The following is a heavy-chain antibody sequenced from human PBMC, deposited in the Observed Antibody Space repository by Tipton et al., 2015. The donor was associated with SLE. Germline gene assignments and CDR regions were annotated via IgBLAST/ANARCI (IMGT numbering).Heavy chain of an antibody. J-gene: IGHJ3*01. CDR3: ARESQERDLSAFDL. V-gene: IGHV3-30*19. Sequence: SLRLSCAASGFSFRRNGMHWVRQAPGKGLEWVAFIPHHEKNKYYADSVKGRFTISRDNSKNTLYLQMNSLRDEDTAIYYCARESQERDLSAFDLWGQGTMVTVSS. CDR2: IPHHEKNK. CDR1: GFSFRRNG. D-gene: IGHD1-1*01.